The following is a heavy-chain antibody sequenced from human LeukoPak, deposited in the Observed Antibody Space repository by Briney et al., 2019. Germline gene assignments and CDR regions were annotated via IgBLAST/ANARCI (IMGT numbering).Heavy chain of an antibody. CDR2: ISSSSSYI. V-gene: IGHV3-21*01. J-gene: IGHJ4*02. CDR1: GFTCSSYA. D-gene: IGHD3-22*01. Sequence: GGSLRLSCAASGFTCSSYAMSWVRQAPGKGLEWVSSISSSSSYIYYADSVKGRFTISRDNAKNSLYLQMNSLRAEDTAVYYCARGDDSSGYYSLDYWGQGTLVTVSS. CDR3: ARGDDSSGYYSLDY.